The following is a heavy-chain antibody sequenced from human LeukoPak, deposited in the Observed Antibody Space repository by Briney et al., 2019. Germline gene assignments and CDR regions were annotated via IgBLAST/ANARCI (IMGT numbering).Heavy chain of an antibody. D-gene: IGHD3-10*01. V-gene: IGHV3-23*01. CDR2: LSGGGDSR. CDR1: GFAFSNYA. Sequence: GGSLRLSCAASGFAFSNYATSWVRQAPGKGLEWVSSLSGGGDSRYYADSVMGRFTISRGNSKNTLYLQMNSLRAEDTAVYYCAKAVRSMVTGGGYFDSWGQGTLVTVSS. J-gene: IGHJ4*02. CDR3: AKAVRSMVTGGGYFDS.